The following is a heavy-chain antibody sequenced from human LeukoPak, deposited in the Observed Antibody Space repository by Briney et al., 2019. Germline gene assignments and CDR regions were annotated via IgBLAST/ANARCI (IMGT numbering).Heavy chain of an antibody. V-gene: IGHV1-2*02. CDR1: GYTFTGYY. J-gene: IGHJ4*02. Sequence: ASVKVSCKASGYTFTGYYMHWVRQAPGRGLEWMGWINPNSGGTNYAQKFQGRVTMTRDTSISTAYMELSRLRSDDTAVYYCAREEYSNYSPDYWGQGTLVTVSS. CDR2: INPNSGGT. CDR3: AREEYSNYSPDY. D-gene: IGHD4-11*01.